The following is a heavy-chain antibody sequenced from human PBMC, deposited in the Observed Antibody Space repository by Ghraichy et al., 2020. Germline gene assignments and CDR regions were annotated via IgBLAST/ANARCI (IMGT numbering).Heavy chain of an antibody. Sequence: SETLSLTCTVSGGSISSYYWSWIRQPPGKGLEWIGYIYYSGSTNYNPSLKSRVTISVDTSKNQFSLKLSSVTAADTAVYYCASNSAFLEYFDIWGQGTMVTVSS. CDR3: ASNSAFLEYFDI. V-gene: IGHV4-59*01. D-gene: IGHD3-3*01. J-gene: IGHJ3*02. CDR1: GGSISSYY. CDR2: IYYSGST.